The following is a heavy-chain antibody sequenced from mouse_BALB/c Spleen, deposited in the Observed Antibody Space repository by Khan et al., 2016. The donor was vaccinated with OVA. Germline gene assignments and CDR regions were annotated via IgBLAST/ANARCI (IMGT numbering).Heavy chain of an antibody. CDR1: GYSITSNYA. Sequence: EVQLQESGPGLVKPSQSLSLTCTVTGYSITSNYAWNWIRQFPGNKLEWMGYISYSDSTSYNPSLKSRISITRDTSQNQFFLQLNSVTTEDTATYYCARGSYCGYYFAYWGQGTTLTVSS. V-gene: IGHV3-2*02. CDR2: ISYSDST. D-gene: IGHD2-12*01. CDR3: ARGSYCGYYFAY. J-gene: IGHJ2*01.